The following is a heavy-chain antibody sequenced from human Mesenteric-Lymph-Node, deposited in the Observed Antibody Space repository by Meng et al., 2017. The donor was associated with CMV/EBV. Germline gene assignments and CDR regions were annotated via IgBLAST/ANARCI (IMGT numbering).Heavy chain of an antibody. CDR1: GFTFSTYA. V-gene: IGHV3-48*04. CDR3: ARFIDSYCGGDCFSYYYYGMDV. CDR2: ISSSSSTI. Sequence: GESLKISCAASGFTFSTYAMSWVRQPPGKGLEWVSYISSSSSTIYYADSVKGRITISRDNAKNSLYLQMNSLRAEDTAVYYCARFIDSYCGGDCFSYYYYGMDVWGQGTSVTVSS. J-gene: IGHJ6*02. D-gene: IGHD2-21*01.